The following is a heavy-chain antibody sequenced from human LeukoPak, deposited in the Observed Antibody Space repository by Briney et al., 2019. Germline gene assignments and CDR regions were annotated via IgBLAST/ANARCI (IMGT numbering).Heavy chain of an antibody. D-gene: IGHD3-22*01. CDR2: ISYDGSNK. CDR1: GFTFSSYA. J-gene: IGHJ4*02. V-gene: IGHV3-30-3*01. Sequence: GGSLRLSCAASGFTFSSYAMHWVRQAPGKGLEWVAVISYDGSNKYYADSVKGRFTISRDNSKNTLYLQMNSLRAEDTAVYSCARIVVVIRGGGDYFDYWGQGTLVTVSS. CDR3: ARIVVVIRGGGDYFDY.